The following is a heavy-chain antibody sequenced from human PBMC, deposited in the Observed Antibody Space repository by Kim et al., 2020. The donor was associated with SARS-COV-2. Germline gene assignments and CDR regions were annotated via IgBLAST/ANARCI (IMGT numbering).Heavy chain of an antibody. V-gene: IGHV1-69*04. CDR3: ARDSYCSGGSCYSSSHNYY. J-gene: IGHJ6*01. CDR1: GGTFSIYA. Sequence: SVKVSCKASGGTFSIYAISWARQAPGQGLEWLGRIIPILGITNYAQNFQGRVTITADKSTGTAYMELSSLRSEDTAVYYCARDSYCSGGSCYSSSHNYY. CDR2: IIPILGIT. D-gene: IGHD2-15*01.